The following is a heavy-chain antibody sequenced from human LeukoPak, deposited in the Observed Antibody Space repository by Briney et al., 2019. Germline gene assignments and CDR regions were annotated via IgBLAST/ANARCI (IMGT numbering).Heavy chain of an antibody. J-gene: IGHJ6*03. CDR1: GYTFTGYD. V-gene: IGHV1-2*02. D-gene: IGHD3/OR15-3a*01. CDR3: ARSPPADSDYYYIDV. CDR2: INPNSGGT. Sequence: ASVKVSCKASGYTFTGYDMHWVRQAPGQGLEWMGWINPNSGGTNYAQKFQGRVTMTRNTSISTAYIPLSRLRSDDTAVYYCARSPPADSDYYYIDVWGKGTTVTVSS.